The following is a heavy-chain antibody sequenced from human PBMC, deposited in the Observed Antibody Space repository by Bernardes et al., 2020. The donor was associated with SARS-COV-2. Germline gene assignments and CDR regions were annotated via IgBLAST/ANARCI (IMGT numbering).Heavy chain of an antibody. Sequence: SATLAPTCAVYGGSFRGSYWSWIRQPPGTGLAWIGELNHSGRTNYNPSLKSRVTISVDTSKNQFSLKLSSVTAADTAVYYCAIFNSGRTQFDSWGQGTLVTGSS. CDR3: AIFNSGRTQFDS. D-gene: IGHD5-12*01. J-gene: IGHJ4*02. CDR1: GGSFRGSY. CDR2: LNHSGRT. V-gene: IGHV4-34*01.